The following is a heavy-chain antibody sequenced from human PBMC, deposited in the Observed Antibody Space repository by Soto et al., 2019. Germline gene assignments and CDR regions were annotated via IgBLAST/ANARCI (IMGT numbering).Heavy chain of an antibody. CDR2: IYYSGST. Sequence: SETLSLTCTVSGGSISSSSYYWGWIRQPPGKGLEWIGNIYYSGSTYYNPSLKSRVTISLDMSKNQFSLKLSSVTAADTAVYYCARSGGGTYRYANDYWGQGTLVTVSS. V-gene: IGHV4-39*07. CDR1: GGSISSSSYY. CDR3: ARSGGGTYRYANDY. J-gene: IGHJ4*02. D-gene: IGHD3-16*02.